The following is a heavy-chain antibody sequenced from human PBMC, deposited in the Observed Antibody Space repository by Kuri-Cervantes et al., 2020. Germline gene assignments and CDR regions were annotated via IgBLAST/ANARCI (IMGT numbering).Heavy chain of an antibody. Sequence: ASVKVSCKASGYTFTSYDISWVRQAPGQGLEWMGWISAYNGNTNYAQKLQGRVTMTTDTSTSTAYMELRSLRSDDTAVYYCARGLVGAALQHPYYYYGMDVWGQGTTVTVSS. CDR3: ARGLVGAALQHPYYYYGMDV. J-gene: IGHJ6*02. V-gene: IGHV1-18*01. CDR1: GYTFTSYD. D-gene: IGHD1-26*01. CDR2: ISAYNGNT.